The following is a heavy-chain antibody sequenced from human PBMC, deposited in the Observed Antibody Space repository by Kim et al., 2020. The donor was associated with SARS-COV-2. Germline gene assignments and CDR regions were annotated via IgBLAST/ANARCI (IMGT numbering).Heavy chain of an antibody. Sequence: ASVKVSCKASGYTFTTYGISWVRQAPGQGLEWMGWISPYNGNTKYAQKFQGRVSITTDTSTNTVYMELGSLRSDDTAVYYCARDLDIVVGHTVVRHSFDPWGQGTPVSVSS. CDR3: ARDLDIVVGHTVVRHSFDP. J-gene: IGHJ5*02. D-gene: IGHD2-15*01. CDR1: GYTFTTYG. CDR2: ISPYNGNT. V-gene: IGHV1-18*01.